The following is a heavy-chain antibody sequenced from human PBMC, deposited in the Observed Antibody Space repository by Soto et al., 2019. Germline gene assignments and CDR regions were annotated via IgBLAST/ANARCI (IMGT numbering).Heavy chain of an antibody. Sequence: QALLLQSGSEVKKTGSSVKVSCKASGDAFQSYAIHWVRQAPGQGLEYMGRIIPSSDITKYAQKFQGRLTVTADMYTSTVYMELSSLRSDDTAVYYWAKDPTNDCGDDTFDYGGQGTKIIVSS. CDR2: IIPSSDIT. CDR1: GDAFQSYA. V-gene: IGHV1-69*17. J-gene: IGHJ4*02. CDR3: AKDPTNDCGDDTFDY. D-gene: IGHD4-17*01.